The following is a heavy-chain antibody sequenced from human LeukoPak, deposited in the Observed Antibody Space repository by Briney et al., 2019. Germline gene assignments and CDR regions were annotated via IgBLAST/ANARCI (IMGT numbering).Heavy chain of an antibody. CDR3: ARTGITVAPPFDY. Sequence: GGSLRLSCEASGFTFSSYNMHWVRQAPGKGLEWVSSISSSSSYIYYADSVKGRFTISRDNAKNSLYLQMTSLRAEDTAVYYCARTGITVAPPFDYWGQGTLVTVSS. CDR2: ISSSSSYI. J-gene: IGHJ4*02. D-gene: IGHD4-23*01. V-gene: IGHV3-21*01. CDR1: GFTFSSYN.